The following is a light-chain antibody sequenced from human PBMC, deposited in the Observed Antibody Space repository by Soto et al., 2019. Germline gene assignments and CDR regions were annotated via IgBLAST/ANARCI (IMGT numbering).Light chain of an antibody. CDR3: RQYGRSPWT. CDR2: GAS. Sequence: EIVLTQSPGTLSLSPGERATLSCSASQSVSSNFLAWYQEKPGQAPRLLIYGASSRATGIPDRFSGSGSGTDFTLTISRLEPEDFAVYYCRQYGRSPWTFGQGTKVDIK. CDR1: QSVSSNF. J-gene: IGKJ1*01. V-gene: IGKV3-20*01.